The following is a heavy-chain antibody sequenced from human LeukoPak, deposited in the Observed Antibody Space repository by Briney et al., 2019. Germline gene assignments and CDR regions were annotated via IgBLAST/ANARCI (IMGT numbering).Heavy chain of an antibody. Sequence: SETLSLTCTVSGGSISSYYWSWIRQPAGKGLEWIGRIYTSGSTNYNPSLKSRVTMSVDTSKNQFSLKLSSETAADTAVYYCARETDGLGYYYYGMDVWGQGTTVTVSS. J-gene: IGHJ6*02. CDR1: GGSISSYY. V-gene: IGHV4-4*07. CDR3: ARETDGLGYYYYGMDV. D-gene: IGHD5-24*01. CDR2: IYTSGST.